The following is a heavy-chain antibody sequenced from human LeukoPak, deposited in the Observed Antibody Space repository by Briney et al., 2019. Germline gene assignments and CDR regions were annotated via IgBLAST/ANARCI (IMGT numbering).Heavy chain of an antibody. Sequence: GGSLRLSCAASGFTVSSNYMSWVRQAPGKGLEWVSVIYSGGSTYYADSVKGRFTISRDNSKNTLYLQMNSLRAEDTVVYYCARARTDYYYGMDVWGQGTTVTVSS. D-gene: IGHD1-1*01. V-gene: IGHV3-53*01. CDR2: IYSGGST. CDR3: ARARTDYYYGMDV. J-gene: IGHJ6*02. CDR1: GFTVSSNY.